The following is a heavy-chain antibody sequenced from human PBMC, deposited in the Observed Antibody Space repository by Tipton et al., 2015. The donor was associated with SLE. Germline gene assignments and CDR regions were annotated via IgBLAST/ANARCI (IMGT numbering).Heavy chain of an antibody. V-gene: IGHV3-53*05. J-gene: IGHJ4*02. CDR1: GFTVSSNY. CDR3: ARDRGSGWFGFDY. CDR2: IYSGGST. Sequence: SLRLSCAASGFTVSSNYMSWVRQAPGKGLEWVSVIYSGGSTYYADSVKGRFTISRDNSKNTLYLQMNSLRAEDTAVYYCARDRGSGWFGFDYWGQGTLVTVSS. D-gene: IGHD6-19*01.